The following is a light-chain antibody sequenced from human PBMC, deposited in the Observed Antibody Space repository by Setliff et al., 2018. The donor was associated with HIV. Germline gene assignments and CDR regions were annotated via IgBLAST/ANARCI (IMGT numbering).Light chain of an antibody. V-gene: IGLV2-14*01. CDR3: SSYTSSSTDIYV. CDR2: EVS. CDR1: SSDVGSYNY. J-gene: IGLJ1*01. Sequence: QSALAQPASVSGSPGQSITISCTGTSSDVGSYNYVSWYQQHPGKAPKLMISEVSNRPSGVSNRFSGSKFGNTASLTISGLQADDEADYYCSSYTSSSTDIYVFGTGTKVTVL.